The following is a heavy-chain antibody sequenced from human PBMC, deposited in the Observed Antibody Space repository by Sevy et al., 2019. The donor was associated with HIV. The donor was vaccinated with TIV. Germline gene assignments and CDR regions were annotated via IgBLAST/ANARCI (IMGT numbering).Heavy chain of an antibody. V-gene: IGHV3-9*01. Sequence: GGSLRLSCAASGFTFDDYAMHWVRQAPGKGLEWVSGISWNSGSIGYADSVKGRFTIYRDNAKNSLYLQMNSLRAEDTALYYCAKDYRAYEYSSSSAFDIWGQGTMVTISS. CDR3: AKDYRAYEYSSSSAFDI. CDR1: GFTFDDYA. CDR2: ISWNSGSI. J-gene: IGHJ3*02. D-gene: IGHD6-6*01.